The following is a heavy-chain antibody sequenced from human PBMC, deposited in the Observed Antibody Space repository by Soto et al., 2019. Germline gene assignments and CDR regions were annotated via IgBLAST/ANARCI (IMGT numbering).Heavy chain of an antibody. CDR3: ARGVSYYDFWSGYWNWFDP. D-gene: IGHD3-3*01. CDR2: IYYSGST. Sequence: PSETLSRTCTVSGGSISSYYWSWIRHPPGKGREWIGYIYYSGSTNYNPSLKSRVTISVDTSKNQFSLKLSSVTAADTAVYYCARGVSYYDFWSGYWNWFDPWGQGTLVTVSS. J-gene: IGHJ5*02. CDR1: GGSISSYY. V-gene: IGHV4-59*01.